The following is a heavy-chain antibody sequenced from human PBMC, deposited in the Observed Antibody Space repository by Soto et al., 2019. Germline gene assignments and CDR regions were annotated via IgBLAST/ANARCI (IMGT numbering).Heavy chain of an antibody. CDR1: GFTFSSYG. D-gene: IGHD3-3*01. CDR3: AKDRVLRFLEWSPRGRYFDY. CDR2: ISYDGSNK. Sequence: GGSLRLSCAASGFTFSSYGMHWVRQAPGKGLEWVAVISYDGSNKYYADSVKGRFTISRDNSKNTLYLQMNSLRAEDTAVYYCAKDRVLRFLEWSPRGRYFDYWGQGTLVTVSS. J-gene: IGHJ4*02. V-gene: IGHV3-30*18.